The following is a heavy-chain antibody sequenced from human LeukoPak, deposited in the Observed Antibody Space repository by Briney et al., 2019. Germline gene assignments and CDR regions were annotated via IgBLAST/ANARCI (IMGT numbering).Heavy chain of an antibody. V-gene: IGHV3-30*02. D-gene: IGHD4-17*01. J-gene: IGHJ5*02. CDR3: ARDPTTVTTPRWFDP. CDR1: GFTFRSYG. Sequence: PGGSLRLSCAASGFTFRSYGMHWVRQAPGKGLEWEAFIHYDGSNKYYADSVKGRFTISRDNSKNTLYVQMNSLRAEDTAVYYCARDPTTVTTPRWFDPWGQGTLVTVSS. CDR2: IHYDGSNK.